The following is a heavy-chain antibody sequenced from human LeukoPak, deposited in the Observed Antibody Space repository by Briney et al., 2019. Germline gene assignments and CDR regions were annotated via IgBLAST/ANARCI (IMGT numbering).Heavy chain of an antibody. V-gene: IGHV3-23*01. CDR2: ISGSGGST. J-gene: IGHJ6*02. CDR3: AKPVPAAAPYYYYGMDV. CDR1: GFTFSSYA. D-gene: IGHD2-2*01. Sequence: GGSLRLSCEASGFTFSSYAMSWVRQAPGKGLEWVSAISGSGGSTYYADSVKGRFTISRDNSKNTLYLQMNSLRAEDTAVYYCAKPVPAAAPYYYYGMDVWGQGTTVTVSS.